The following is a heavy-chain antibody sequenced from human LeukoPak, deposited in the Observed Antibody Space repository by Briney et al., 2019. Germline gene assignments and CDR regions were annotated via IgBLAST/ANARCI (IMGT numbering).Heavy chain of an antibody. J-gene: IGHJ6*02. V-gene: IGHV3-30*03. D-gene: IGHD4-23*01. CDR3: AREGGGKEYSYFHGLDV. Sequence: GGSLRLSCAASGFIFSTYGMHWVRQAPGKGLEWVAVISYDGSNKYYADSVKGRFTISRDNSKNTLYLQLNSLRAEDTAVYYCAREGGGKEYSYFHGLDVWGQGTTVTVSS. CDR2: ISYDGSNK. CDR1: GFIFSTYG.